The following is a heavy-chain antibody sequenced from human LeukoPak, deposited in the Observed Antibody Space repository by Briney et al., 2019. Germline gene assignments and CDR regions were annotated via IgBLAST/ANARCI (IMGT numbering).Heavy chain of an antibody. CDR2: INHSGST. J-gene: IGHJ6*02. CDR1: GGSFSGYY. Sequence: SETLSLTCAVYGGSFSGYYWSWIRQPPGKGLEWIGEINHSGSTNYNPSLESRVTISVDTSKNQFSLKLSSVTAADTAVYYCARALYYYYGMDVWGQGTTVTVSS. CDR3: ARALYYYYGMDV. V-gene: IGHV4-34*01.